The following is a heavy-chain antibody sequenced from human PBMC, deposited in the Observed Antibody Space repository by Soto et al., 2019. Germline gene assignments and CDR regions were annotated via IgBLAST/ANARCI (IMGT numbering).Heavy chain of an antibody. V-gene: IGHV1-69*12. CDR1: GGTFSSYA. CDR2: IIPIFGTA. Sequence: QVQLVQSGAEVKKPRSSVKVSCKASGGTFSSYAISWVRQATGQGLEWLGGIIPIFGTANYAQKFQGRVTITADESTSPAYMELSSLRSEDTAVYYCARETLPDTAMVVFDYWGQGTLVTVSS. CDR3: ARETLPDTAMVVFDY. D-gene: IGHD5-18*01. J-gene: IGHJ4*02.